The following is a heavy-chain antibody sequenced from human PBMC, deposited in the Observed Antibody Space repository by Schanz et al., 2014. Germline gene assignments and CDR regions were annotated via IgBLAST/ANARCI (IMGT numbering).Heavy chain of an antibody. J-gene: IGHJ4*02. CDR3: ASTHWFGSGTTIVDY. D-gene: IGHD3-10*01. CDR2: IIPVLAIA. V-gene: IGHV1-69*02. CDR1: GGTFSSYT. Sequence: QVQLVQSGAEVKKPGASVKVSCKASGGTFSSYTISWIRQAPGQGLEWMGRIIPVLAIADYAQKFQGRVTMTADTSTSTAYMDLRSLRSDDTAVYYCASTHWFGSGTTIVDYWGQGTLVTVSS.